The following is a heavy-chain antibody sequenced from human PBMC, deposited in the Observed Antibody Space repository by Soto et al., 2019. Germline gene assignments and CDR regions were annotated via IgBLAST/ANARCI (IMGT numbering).Heavy chain of an antibody. CDR2: ISSSSSYI. CDR1: GFTFSSYS. J-gene: IGHJ6*02. V-gene: IGHV3-21*01. D-gene: IGHD3-22*01. CDR3: ASRGYPRDYYYYGMDV. Sequence: GGSLRLSCAASGFTFSSYSMNWVRQAPGKGLEWVSSISSSSSYIYYADSVKGRFTISRDNAKNSLYLQMNSLRAEDTAVYYCASRGYPRDYYYYGMDVWGQGTTVTV.